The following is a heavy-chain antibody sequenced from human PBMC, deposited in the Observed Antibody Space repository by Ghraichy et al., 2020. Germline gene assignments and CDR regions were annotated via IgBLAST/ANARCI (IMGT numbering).Heavy chain of an antibody. CDR3: ASAPTWDRFRFDY. CDR1: GGSIGSYY. Sequence: PETLSLTCTVSGGSIGSYYWSWIRQPPGKGLEWIGYIFYSGSTNYSPSLKNRVTISVDTSKNQFSLKLSSVTAADTAVYYCASAPTWDRFRFDYWGLGTLVTVSS. J-gene: IGHJ4*02. V-gene: IGHV4-59*01. D-gene: IGHD7-27*01. CDR2: IFYSGST.